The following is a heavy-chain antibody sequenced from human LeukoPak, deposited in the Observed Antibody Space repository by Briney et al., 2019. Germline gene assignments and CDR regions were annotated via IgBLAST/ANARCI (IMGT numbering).Heavy chain of an antibody. V-gene: IGHV4-30-2*01. D-gene: IGHD3-3*01. J-gene: IGHJ4*02. CDR1: GGSISSGGYS. CDR3: ARGVGDFWSGYPKYYFDY. Sequence: SETLSLTCAVSGGSISSGGYSWSWIRQPPGKGLEWIGYIYHSGSTYYNPSLKSRVTISVDRSKNQFSLKLSSVTAADTAVYYCARGVGDFWSGYPKYYFDYWGQGTLVTVSS. CDR2: IYHSGST.